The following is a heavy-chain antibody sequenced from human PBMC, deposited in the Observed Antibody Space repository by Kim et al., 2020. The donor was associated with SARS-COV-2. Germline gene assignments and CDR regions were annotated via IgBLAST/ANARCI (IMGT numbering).Heavy chain of an antibody. J-gene: IGHJ6*02. CDR3: TRGTRPEGMDV. V-gene: IGHV3-49*04. CDR1: GFTFRDYA. Sequence: GGSLRLSCTASGFTFRDYAMSWVRQAPGKGLEWVGFVRSKAYGGTTEYAESVQGRFTISRDDSKSIAYLQMNSLKTEDTAVYYCTRGTRPEGMDVWGQGTTVTVSS. CDR2: VRSKAYGGTT. D-gene: IGHD2-15*01.